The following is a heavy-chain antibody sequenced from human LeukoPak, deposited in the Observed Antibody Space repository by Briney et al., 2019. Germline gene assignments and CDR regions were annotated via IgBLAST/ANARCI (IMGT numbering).Heavy chain of an antibody. CDR1: GYTLTELS. Sequence: ASVKVSCKVSGYTLTELSMHWVRQAPGKGLEWMGGFDPDDGETIYAQKFQGRLTMTEDTSTYTAYMELSSLESEDTAMYYCSTETPRFFDWSLSYWGQGTLVTVSS. CDR2: FDPDDGET. CDR3: STETPRFFDWSLSY. V-gene: IGHV1-24*01. D-gene: IGHD3-9*01. J-gene: IGHJ4*02.